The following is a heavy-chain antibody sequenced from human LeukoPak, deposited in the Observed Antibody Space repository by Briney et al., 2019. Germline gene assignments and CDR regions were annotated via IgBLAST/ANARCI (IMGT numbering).Heavy chain of an antibody. D-gene: IGHD6-13*01. CDR2: IIPIFGTA. J-gene: IGHJ4*02. CDR3: ARNTHSLAAAGTAPYFFD. Sequence: GASVKVSCKASGGTFSSYAISWVRQAPGQGLGWMGGIIPIFGTANYAQKFQGRVTITTDESTSTAYMELSSLRSEDTAVYYCARNTHSLAAAGTAPYFFDWGQGTLVTVSS. CDR1: GGTFSSYA. V-gene: IGHV1-69*05.